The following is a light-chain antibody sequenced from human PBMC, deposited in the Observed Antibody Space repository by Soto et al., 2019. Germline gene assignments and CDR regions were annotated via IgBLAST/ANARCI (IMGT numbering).Light chain of an antibody. Sequence: EIVLTQSPGTLSLSPGERATLSCRASQSVSSSYLAWYQQKPGQAPRLRIYGASSRATGIPDRFSGRGSGTDFTLTISRLEPEDFAVYYCQQYGRSPIFTFGPGTKVDIK. CDR2: GAS. V-gene: IGKV3-20*01. CDR3: QQYGRSPIFT. CDR1: QSVSSSY. J-gene: IGKJ3*01.